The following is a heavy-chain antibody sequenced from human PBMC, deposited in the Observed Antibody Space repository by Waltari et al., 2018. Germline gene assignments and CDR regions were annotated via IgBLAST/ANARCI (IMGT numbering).Heavy chain of an antibody. CDR3: ARDGLKGELSCS. CDR2: IYYSGST. J-gene: IGHJ5*02. V-gene: IGHV4-39*07. Sequence: QLQLQESGPGLVKPSETLSLTCTVSGGSISSSSYYWGWTRQPPGKGLEWLGSIYYSGSTHYNPSLKSRVTISVDTSKTQFSLTLSSVTAADTAVYYCARDGLKGELSCSWGQGTLVTVSS. CDR1: GGSISSSSYY. D-gene: IGHD3-16*02.